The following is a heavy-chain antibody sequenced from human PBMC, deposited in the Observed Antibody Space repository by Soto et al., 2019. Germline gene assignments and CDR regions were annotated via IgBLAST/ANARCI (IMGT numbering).Heavy chain of an antibody. Sequence: SETLSLTCTVSGGSISSYYWSLIRQPPGKGLEWIGYIYYSGSTNYNPSLKSRVTISVDTSKNQFSLKLSSVTAADTAVYYCARLYGDLVDYWGQGTLVTVSS. CDR3: ARLYGDLVDY. CDR2: IYYSGST. J-gene: IGHJ4*02. CDR1: GGSISSYY. V-gene: IGHV4-59*01. D-gene: IGHD4-17*01.